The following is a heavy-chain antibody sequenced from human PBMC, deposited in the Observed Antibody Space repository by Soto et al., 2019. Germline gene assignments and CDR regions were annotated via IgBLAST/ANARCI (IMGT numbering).Heavy chain of an antibody. CDR3: KTGEWLLSSYYYGMDV. CDR1: GFTFSNAW. Sequence: GGSLRLSCAASGFTFSNAWMSWVRQAPGKGLEWVGRIKSKTDGGTTDYAAPVKGRFTISRDDSKNTLYLQMNSLKTEDTAVYYCKTGEWLLSSYYYGMDVWGQGTTVTVSS. V-gene: IGHV3-15*01. J-gene: IGHJ6*02. CDR2: IKSKTDGGTT. D-gene: IGHD3-3*01.